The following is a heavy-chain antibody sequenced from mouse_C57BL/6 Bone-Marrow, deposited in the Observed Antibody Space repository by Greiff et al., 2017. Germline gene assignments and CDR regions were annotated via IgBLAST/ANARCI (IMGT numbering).Heavy chain of an antibody. Sequence: VQLKESGPELVKPGASVKISCKASGYAFSSSCMNWVKQRPGKGLEWIGRIYPGDGDTNYNGKFKGKATLPADKSSSTAYMQLSSLTSEDSAVYFCARDPYYSIYFDYWGQGTTLTVSS. D-gene: IGHD2-5*01. CDR3: ARDPYYSIYFDY. V-gene: IGHV1-82*01. CDR1: GYAFSSSC. CDR2: IYPGDGDT. J-gene: IGHJ2*01.